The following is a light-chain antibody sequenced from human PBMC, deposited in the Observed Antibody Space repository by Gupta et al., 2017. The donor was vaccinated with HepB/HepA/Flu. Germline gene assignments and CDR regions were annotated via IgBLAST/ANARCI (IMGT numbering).Light chain of an antibody. V-gene: IGKV1-8*01. Sequence: AIRMTQSPSSFSASTGDRVTITCRASQGISSYLAWYQQKPGKAPKLLIYAASTLQSGVPSRFSGSGSGTDFTLTISCLQSEDFATYYCQQEDSYPLTFGGGTKVDIK. CDR1: QGISSY. CDR3: QQEDSYPLT. CDR2: AAS. J-gene: IGKJ4*01.